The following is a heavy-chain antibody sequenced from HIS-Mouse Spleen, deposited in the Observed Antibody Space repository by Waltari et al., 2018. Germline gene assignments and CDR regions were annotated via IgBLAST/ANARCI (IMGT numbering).Heavy chain of an antibody. CDR2: IYYRGST. D-gene: IGHD6-13*01. V-gene: IGHV4-39*07. CDR3: AREIPYSSSWYDWYFDL. CDR1: GGPISSSSYY. J-gene: IGHJ2*01. Sequence: QLQLQESGPGLVKPSETLSLPCTVSGGPISSSSYYWGWMRQPPGKGLEWIGSIYYRGSTYYNPSLKSRVTISVDTSKNQFSLKLSSVTAADTAVYYCAREIPYSSSWYDWYFDLWGRGTLVTVSS.